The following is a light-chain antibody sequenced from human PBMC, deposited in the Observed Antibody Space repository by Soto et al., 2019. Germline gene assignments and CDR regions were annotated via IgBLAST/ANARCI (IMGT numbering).Light chain of an antibody. V-gene: IGKV3-15*01. CDR1: QSVNSD. J-gene: IGKJ1*01. CDR2: GSS. Sequence: ETVMTQSPATLSVSPGERATLSCRASQSVNSDLAWYQKKPGQAPRLLIYGSSTRATGIPARFSGGGSETEFTLTISSLQSEDFAVYYCQQNNNWPRTFGQGTKVEMK. CDR3: QQNNNWPRT.